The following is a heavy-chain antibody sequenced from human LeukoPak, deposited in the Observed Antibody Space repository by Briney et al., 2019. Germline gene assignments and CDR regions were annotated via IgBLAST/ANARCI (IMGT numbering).Heavy chain of an antibody. CDR2: ISSDGSNK. Sequence: GGSLRLSCAASGFTFSSYGMHWARQAPGKGLEWVAVISSDGSNKYTADSVKGRFTISRDNSKNTLYLQMNSLRAEDTAVYYCSKGQWLVEQTFDYWGQGTLVTVSS. V-gene: IGHV3-30*19. D-gene: IGHD6-19*01. J-gene: IGHJ4*02. CDR3: SKGQWLVEQTFDY. CDR1: GFTFSSYG.